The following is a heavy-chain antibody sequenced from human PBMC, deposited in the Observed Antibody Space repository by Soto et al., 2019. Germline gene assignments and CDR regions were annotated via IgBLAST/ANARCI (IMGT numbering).Heavy chain of an antibody. CDR3: ASGTFDYYDSSGIGY. J-gene: IGHJ4*02. D-gene: IGHD3-22*01. V-gene: IGHV4-31*03. CDR1: GGSISSGGYY. CDR2: IYYSGST. Sequence: PSETLSLTCTVSGGSISSGGYYWSWIRQHPGKGLEWIGYIYYSGSTYYSPSLKSRVTISVDTSKNQFSLKLSSVTAADTAVYYCASGTFDYYDSSGIGYWGQGTLVTVSS.